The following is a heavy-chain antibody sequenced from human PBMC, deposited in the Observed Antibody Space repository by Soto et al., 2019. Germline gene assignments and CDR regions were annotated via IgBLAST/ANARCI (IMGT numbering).Heavy chain of an antibody. D-gene: IGHD3-10*01. CDR2: INTDGTST. Sequence: WGSLRLSCAASVFTFSSYWLHWVRQAPGKGLEWVSRINTDGTSTSYADSLKGRFTISRDNAKNTLYLQMNSLRAEDTAVYYCTRAGSYRSDYWGQGTLVTVSS. J-gene: IGHJ4*02. CDR3: TRAGSYRSDY. CDR1: VFTFSSYW. V-gene: IGHV3-74*01.